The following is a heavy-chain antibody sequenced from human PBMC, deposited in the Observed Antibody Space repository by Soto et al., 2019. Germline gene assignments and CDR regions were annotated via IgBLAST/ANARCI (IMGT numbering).Heavy chain of an antibody. Sequence: SETLSLTCTVSGGAITAYYWRWIRQPVGEGLQWIGRVYSTGSTNYNPSLRSRVTMSVDTSQNQFFLRLSSVTAADTAVYYCARDEYYDSNNWFDHWGQGILVTVSS. CDR3: ARDEYYDSNNWFDH. CDR2: VYSTGST. J-gene: IGHJ5*02. D-gene: IGHD3-22*01. V-gene: IGHV4-4*07. CDR1: GGAITAYY.